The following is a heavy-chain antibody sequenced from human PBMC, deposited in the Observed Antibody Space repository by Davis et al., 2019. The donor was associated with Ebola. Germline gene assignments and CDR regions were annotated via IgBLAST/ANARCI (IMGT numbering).Heavy chain of an antibody. V-gene: IGHV3-21*01. D-gene: IGHD3-16*01. CDR3: ARDWAGLDV. CDR1: GFSFSSCS. CDR2: ISSSSTSR. Sequence: GESLKISCAASGFSFSSCSMNWVRHAPGKGLEWVSSISSSSTSRYYVDSVKGRFTTSRDNAKNSVYLQMNSLRVEDTAVYYCARDWAGLDVWGRGTTVTVSS. J-gene: IGHJ6*04.